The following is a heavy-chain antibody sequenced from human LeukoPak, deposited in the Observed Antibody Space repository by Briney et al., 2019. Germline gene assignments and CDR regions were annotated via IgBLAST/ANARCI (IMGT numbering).Heavy chain of an antibody. CDR3: ARFKVGTNTTQKNAFDI. D-gene: IGHD1-1*01. J-gene: IGHJ3*02. V-gene: IGHV3-30*01. CDR2: ISFDATKE. Sequence: GGSLRLSCAASGFTFSNYAMHWVRQAPGKGLEWVAVISFDATKEYFGKSVKGRFTISRDNSKATLYLQMHRLRIEDTALYFCARFKVGTNTTQKNAFDIWGRGTVVTVSS. CDR1: GFTFSNYA.